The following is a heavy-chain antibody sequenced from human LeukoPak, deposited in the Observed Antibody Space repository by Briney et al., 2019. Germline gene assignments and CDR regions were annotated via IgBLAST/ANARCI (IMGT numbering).Heavy chain of an antibody. Sequence: ASVKVSCKASGYTFTSYGISWVRQAPGQGLEWMGRISAYNGNTNYAQKLQGRVTMTTDTSTSTAYMELGSLRSDDTAVYYCARDRIFGVVKYYYYYGMDVWGQGTTVTVSS. CDR2: ISAYNGNT. V-gene: IGHV1-18*01. CDR1: GYTFTSYG. J-gene: IGHJ6*02. CDR3: ARDRIFGVVKYYYYYGMDV. D-gene: IGHD3-3*02.